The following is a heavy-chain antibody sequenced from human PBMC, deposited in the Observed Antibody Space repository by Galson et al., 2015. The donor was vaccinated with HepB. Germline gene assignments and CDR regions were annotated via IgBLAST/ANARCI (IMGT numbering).Heavy chain of an antibody. V-gene: IGHV3-30*04. CDR3: ARGGTVSVPDY. D-gene: IGHD1/OR15-1a*01. CDR1: GFSFSTYA. J-gene: IGHJ4*02. CDR2: ILYDENKR. Sequence: SLRLSCAASGFSFSTYAMHWVRQAPDTGLEWVALILYDENKRFYADSVKGRFTISRDNSKNTLYLQMNSLRPDDTAVYYCARGGTVSVPDYWGQGSLVTVSS.